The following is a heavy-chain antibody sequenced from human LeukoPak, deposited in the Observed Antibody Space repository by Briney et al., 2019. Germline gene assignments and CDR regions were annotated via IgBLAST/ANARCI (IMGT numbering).Heavy chain of an antibody. CDR3: ARDFSVGEDGYNRDAFDI. D-gene: IGHD5-24*01. CDR1: GFTFDDYA. Sequence: PGGSLRLSCAASGFTFDDYAMHWVRQAPGKGLEWVSLISWDGGSTYYADSVKGRFTISRDNSKNSLYLQMNSLRAEDTGVYYCARDFSVGEDGYNRDAFDIWGQGTKVTVSS. J-gene: IGHJ3*02. V-gene: IGHV3-43D*03. CDR2: ISWDGGST.